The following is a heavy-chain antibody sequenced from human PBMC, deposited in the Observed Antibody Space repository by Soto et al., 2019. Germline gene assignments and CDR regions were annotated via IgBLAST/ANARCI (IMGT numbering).Heavy chain of an antibody. D-gene: IGHD1-26*01. Sequence: SETLSLTCTVSGGSISSSNSWSWVRPPPGKGLEWIGEIYHSGSTNYNPSLKSRVTISVDKSKNQFSLKLSSVTAADTAVYYSARVSGSYYYGMDVWGQGTTVTV. CDR3: ARVSGSYYYGMDV. V-gene: IGHV4-4*02. CDR2: IYHSGST. J-gene: IGHJ6*02. CDR1: GGSISSSNS.